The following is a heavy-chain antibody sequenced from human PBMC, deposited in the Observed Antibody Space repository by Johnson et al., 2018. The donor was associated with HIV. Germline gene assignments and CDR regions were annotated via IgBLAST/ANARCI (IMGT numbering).Heavy chain of an antibody. V-gene: IGHV3-15*01. CDR1: GFTFSNAW. Sequence: VQLVESGGGIVQPGGSLRLSCAASGFTFSNAWMSWVRQAPGKGLEWVGRIKSKTDGGTTDYAAPVKGRFTISRDDSKNTLYLQMNSLKTEDTAVYYCTTVEQQLAYAFDIWGQGTMVTVSS. CDR3: TTVEQQLAYAFDI. J-gene: IGHJ3*02. CDR2: IKSKTDGGTT. D-gene: IGHD6-13*01.